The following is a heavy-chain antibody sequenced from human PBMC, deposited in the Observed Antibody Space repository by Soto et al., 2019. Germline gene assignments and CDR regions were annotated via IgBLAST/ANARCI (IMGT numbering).Heavy chain of an antibody. CDR3: TKGRYFGWFLSGGGEES. J-gene: IGHJ4*02. D-gene: IGHD3-3*01. CDR1: GFTFRNYA. V-gene: IGHV3-23*01. CDR2: INGGGIST. Sequence: QLLQSGGGLVQPGGPPRLPCAASGFTFRNYAMSWVRQTPEKGLEWVSAINGGGISTYYADSVKGRFTISRDQSKNTIYLQMDSLRVEDPALYYCTKGRYFGWFLSGGGEESWGQGNLVTVSS.